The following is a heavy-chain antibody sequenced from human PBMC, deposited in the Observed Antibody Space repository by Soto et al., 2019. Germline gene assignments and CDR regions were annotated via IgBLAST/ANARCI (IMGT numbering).Heavy chain of an antibody. CDR1: GYSFTSYW. V-gene: IGHV5-10-1*01. J-gene: IGHJ6*02. CDR2: IDPSDSYT. D-gene: IGHD2-2*01. Sequence: AGESLKISCKGSGYSFTSYWVSWVRQMPGKGLEWMGRIDPSDSYTNYSPSFQGHVTISADKSISTAYLQRSSLKASDTAMYYCARRGLPAASLVDVWGQGTTVTVSS. CDR3: ARRGLPAASLVDV.